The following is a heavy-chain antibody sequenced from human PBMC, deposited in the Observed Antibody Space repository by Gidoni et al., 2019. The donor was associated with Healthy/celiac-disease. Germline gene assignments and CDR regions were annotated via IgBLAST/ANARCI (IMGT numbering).Heavy chain of an antibody. CDR2: INAGNGNT. CDR3: ARDYRTTVPYALGY. J-gene: IGHJ4*02. D-gene: IGHD4-17*01. V-gene: IGHV1-3*01. CDR1: GYTFTSYA. Sequence: QVQLVQSGAEVKKPGASVKVSCKASGYTFTSYAMHWVRQAPGQRLEWMGWINAGNGNTKYSQKFQGRVTITRDTSASTAYMELSSLRSEDTAVYYCARDYRTTVPYALGYWGQGTLVTVSS.